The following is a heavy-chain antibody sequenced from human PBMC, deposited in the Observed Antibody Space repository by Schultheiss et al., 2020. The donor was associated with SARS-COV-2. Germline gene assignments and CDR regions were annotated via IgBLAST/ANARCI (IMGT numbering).Heavy chain of an antibody. V-gene: IGHV1-69*13. Sequence: SVKVSCKASGGTFSSYAISWVRQAPGQGLEWMGGIIPIFGTANYAQKFQGRVTITADESTSTAYMELSSLRSEDTAVYYCARLAHGYCSGGSCLEGWFDPWGQGTLVTVSS. CDR3: ARLAHGYCSGGSCLEGWFDP. CDR1: GGTFSSYA. J-gene: IGHJ5*02. CDR2: IIPIFGTA. D-gene: IGHD2-15*01.